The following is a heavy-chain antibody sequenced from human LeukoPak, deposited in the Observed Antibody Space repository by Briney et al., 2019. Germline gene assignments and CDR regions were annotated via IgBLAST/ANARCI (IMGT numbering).Heavy chain of an antibody. J-gene: IGHJ4*02. V-gene: IGHV3-30*02. Sequence: GGSLRLSCAASGFTFSSYGMHWVRQAPGKGLEWVAFIRYDGSNKYYVGSVKGRFTISRDNSKNTLYLQVNSLRAEDTAVYYCARARGYYDSSGYDYWGQGTLVTVSS. CDR2: IRYDGSNK. CDR3: ARARGYYDSSGYDY. CDR1: GFTFSSYG. D-gene: IGHD3-22*01.